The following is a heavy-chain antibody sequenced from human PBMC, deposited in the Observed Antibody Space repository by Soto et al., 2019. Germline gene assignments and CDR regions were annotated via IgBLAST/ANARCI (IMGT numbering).Heavy chain of an antibody. CDR3: ARDPSSGWYPADWFDP. CDR2: IIPILGIA. Sequence: QVQLVQSGAEVKKPGSSVKVSCKASGGTFSSYTISWVRQALGQGREWMGRIIPILGIANYAQKFQGRVTITADKSTSTAYMELSSLRSEDTAVYYCARDPSSGWYPADWFDPWGQGTLVTVSS. J-gene: IGHJ5*02. V-gene: IGHV1-69*08. CDR1: GGTFSSYT. D-gene: IGHD6-19*01.